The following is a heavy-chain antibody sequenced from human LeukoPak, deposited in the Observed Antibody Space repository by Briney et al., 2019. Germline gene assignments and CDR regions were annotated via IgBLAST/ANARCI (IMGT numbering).Heavy chain of an antibody. CDR3: ARDSPYYYGSGSATYYMDV. CDR2: IYYSGST. V-gene: IGHV4-59*01. D-gene: IGHD3-10*01. CDR1: GGSISSYY. J-gene: IGHJ6*03. Sequence: SETLSLTCIVSGGSISSYYWSWIRQPPGKGLEWIGYIYYSGSTNYNPSLKSRVTISVDTSKKQFPLKLSFVTAADTAVYYCARDSPYYYGSGSATYYMDVWGKGTTVTISS.